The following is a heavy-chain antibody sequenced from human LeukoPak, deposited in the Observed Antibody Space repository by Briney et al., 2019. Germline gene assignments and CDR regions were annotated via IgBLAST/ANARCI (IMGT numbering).Heavy chain of an antibody. Sequence: PGGSLRLSCAASGFTFSSYWMTWVRQAPEKGLEWVANIKQDGSDKYHVDSVKGRFTISRDNAKNSLYLQMNSLRPEDTAVYYCARIPWDWGQGTLVTVSS. CDR2: IKQDGSDK. CDR1: GFTFSSYW. V-gene: IGHV3-7*05. D-gene: IGHD1-26*01. J-gene: IGHJ4*02. CDR3: ARIPWD.